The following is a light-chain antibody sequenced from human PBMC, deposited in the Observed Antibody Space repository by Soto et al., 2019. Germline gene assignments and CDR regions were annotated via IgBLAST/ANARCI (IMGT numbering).Light chain of an antibody. CDR2: EVS. V-gene: IGLV2-14*01. J-gene: IGLJ1*01. Sequence: QSVLTQSPSVSAAPGQKVTISCSGSSSNIGNNYVSWFQQHPGKAPKLMIYEVSNRPSGVSNRFSGSKSGNTASLTVSGLQTEDEADYYCCSFTNSNTWVFGTGTKVTVL. CDR1: SSNIGNNY. CDR3: CSFTNSNTWV.